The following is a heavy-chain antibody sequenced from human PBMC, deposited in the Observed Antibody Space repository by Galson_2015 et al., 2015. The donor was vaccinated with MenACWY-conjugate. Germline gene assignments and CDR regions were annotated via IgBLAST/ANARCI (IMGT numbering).Heavy chain of an antibody. Sequence: SLRLSCSASGFTFSNFWMSWVRQAPGKELEWVASIKQDGSEKYLVDSVKGRITISRDNAVNSLFLQTNSLRAEDTAVYYCARERWVRGVFFDQWGQGTLVTVSS. D-gene: IGHD3-10*01. CDR2: IKQDGSEK. CDR1: GFTFSNFW. V-gene: IGHV3-7*01. CDR3: ARERWVRGVFFDQ. J-gene: IGHJ4*02.